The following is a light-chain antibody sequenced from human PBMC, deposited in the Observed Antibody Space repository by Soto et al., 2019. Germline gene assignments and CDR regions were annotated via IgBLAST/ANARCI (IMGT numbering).Light chain of an antibody. CDR1: QTISSW. CDR2: EAS. V-gene: IGKV1-5*03. J-gene: IGKJ4*01. Sequence: DIQMTQSPSTLSGSVGDRVTITCRASQTISSWLAWYQQKPGKAPNLLIYEASSLESGVPSRFSGSGSGTEFTLTISSLQPEDFASFYCQQYTSYPLTFGGGTKVDIK. CDR3: QQYTSYPLT.